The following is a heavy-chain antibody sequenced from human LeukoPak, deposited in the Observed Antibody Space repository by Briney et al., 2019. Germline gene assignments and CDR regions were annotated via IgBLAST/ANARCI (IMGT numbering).Heavy chain of an antibody. D-gene: IGHD3-3*01. CDR2: IIPIFGSG. Sequence: ASVKVSCKASGGIFANYAISWVRKAPGQGLEWMGGIIPIFGSGHSAQKFQGRLTITADESTRTTYMELSSPRSEDTAVYYCAKGHDDFRQFDFWGQGTLVIVSS. V-gene: IGHV1-69*01. J-gene: IGHJ4*02. CDR1: GGIFANYA. CDR3: AKGHDDFRQFDF.